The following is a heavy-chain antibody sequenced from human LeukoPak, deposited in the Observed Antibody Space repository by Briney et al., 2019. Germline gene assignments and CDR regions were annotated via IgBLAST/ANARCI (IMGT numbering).Heavy chain of an antibody. CDR3: TTYGDYAPGSDY. J-gene: IGHJ4*02. CDR2: IKSKAAIYAT. Sequence: GSLRLSCAASGFTFSGSAIHWVRQASGKGLEWVGRIKSKAAIYATAYAASVKGRFTISRDDSENTAYLQMNSLKTEDTAVYYCTTYGDYAPGSDYWGQGTLVTVSS. D-gene: IGHD4-17*01. CDR1: GFTFSGSA. V-gene: IGHV3-73*01.